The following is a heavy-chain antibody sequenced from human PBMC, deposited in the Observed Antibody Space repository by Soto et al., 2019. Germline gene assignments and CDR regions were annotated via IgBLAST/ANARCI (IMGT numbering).Heavy chain of an antibody. V-gene: IGHV3-7*01. Sequence: LRLSCSASGFTFSSYWMSLVRQAPGKGLEWVANIKQDGSEKYYVASVKGRFTISRDNAKNSLYLQMNSLRAEDTAVYYCARGGLSISRPFDYWGQGTLVTFSS. D-gene: IGHD6-6*01. CDR1: GFTFSSYW. CDR3: ARGGLSISRPFDY. J-gene: IGHJ4*02. CDR2: IKQDGSEK.